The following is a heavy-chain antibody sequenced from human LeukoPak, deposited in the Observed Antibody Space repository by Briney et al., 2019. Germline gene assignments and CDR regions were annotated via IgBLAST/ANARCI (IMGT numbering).Heavy chain of an antibody. Sequence: SETLSLTCTVSGYSISSGYYWGWIRQPPGKGLEWIGSIYHGGSTYYNPSLMSRLTISLDTSKIQFSLKLSSVTAADTAVYYCAREVYGNYAFDVWGQGTMVTVSS. D-gene: IGHD4-11*01. J-gene: IGHJ3*01. V-gene: IGHV4-38-2*02. CDR1: GYSISSGYY. CDR3: AREVYGNYAFDV. CDR2: IYHGGST.